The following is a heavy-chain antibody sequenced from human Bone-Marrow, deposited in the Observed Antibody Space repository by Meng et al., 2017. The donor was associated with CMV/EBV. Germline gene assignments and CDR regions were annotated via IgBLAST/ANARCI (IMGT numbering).Heavy chain of an antibody. CDR2: ISAYNGDT. D-gene: IGHD4-17*01. V-gene: IGHV1-18*01. CDR1: GYTFTSYH. CDR3: ARDPKTVRRGNSSGFDY. J-gene: IGHJ4*02. Sequence: ASVKVSCKASGYTFTSYHITWVRQAPGQGLEWMGWISAYNGDTNYAQKFQGRVTMTTDTSTSIAYMELRSLRSDDTAVFYCARDPKTVRRGNSSGFDYWGQGKLDTFSS.